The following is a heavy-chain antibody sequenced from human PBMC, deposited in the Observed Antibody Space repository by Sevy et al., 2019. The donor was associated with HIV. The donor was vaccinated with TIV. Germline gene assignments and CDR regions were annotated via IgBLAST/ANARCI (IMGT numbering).Heavy chain of an antibody. CDR1: GFTFSSYD. J-gene: IGHJ5*02. CDR2: IGIAGDT. Sequence: GGSLRLSCAASGFTFSSYDMHWVRQVTGQGLEWVSGIGIAGDTYYPGSVKGRFTISRENARNSLDLQMNSLRAGDTAVYYWVRENNVGELGYWFDPWGQGTMVTVSS. V-gene: IGHV3-13*01. D-gene: IGHD3-10*01. CDR3: VRENNVGELGYWFDP.